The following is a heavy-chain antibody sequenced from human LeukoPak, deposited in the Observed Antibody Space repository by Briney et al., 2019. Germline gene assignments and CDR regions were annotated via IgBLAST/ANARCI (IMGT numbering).Heavy chain of an antibody. CDR2: IKQDGSEK. Sequence: GGSLRLSCTASGFTFTNYWLNWVRQAPGKGLEWVANIKQDGSEKYYVDSVKGRFTISRDNAKNSLYLQMNSLRVEDTAVYYCVRAMDVWGQGTRSPSP. V-gene: IGHV3-7*03. CDR1: GFTFTNYW. CDR3: VRAMDV. J-gene: IGHJ6*02.